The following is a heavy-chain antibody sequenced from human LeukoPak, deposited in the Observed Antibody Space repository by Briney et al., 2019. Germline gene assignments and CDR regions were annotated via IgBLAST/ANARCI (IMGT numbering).Heavy chain of an antibody. V-gene: IGHV3-74*01. Sequence: GGSLRLSCVASGFTFSGAWMHWARQTPGKGLLWVSHINGDGSAINYADDVKGRFTISRDNAKNTLYLHMNSLRVEDTAVYYCVRDLPRTSGPWGQGTLVTVSS. J-gene: IGHJ5*02. D-gene: IGHD3-10*01. CDR3: VRDLPRTSGP. CDR2: INGDGSAI. CDR1: GFTFSGAW.